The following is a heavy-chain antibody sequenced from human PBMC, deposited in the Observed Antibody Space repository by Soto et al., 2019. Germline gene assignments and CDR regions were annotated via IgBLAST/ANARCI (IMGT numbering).Heavy chain of an antibody. CDR2: ISGYNGNT. CDR3: XXWAXXXXXXGGPFDY. Sequence: QVQLVQSGVEVKKPGASVKVSCKASGYTFTSHGINXVRQAPGQGLEWMGWISGYNGNTNYAQKFQGRVTMTTGTSTNTAYMELRSLRSDDTAVXXCXXWAXXXXXXGGPFDYWGQGTLVTVSS. V-gene: IGHV1-18*04. CDR1: GYTFTSHG. J-gene: IGHJ4*02.